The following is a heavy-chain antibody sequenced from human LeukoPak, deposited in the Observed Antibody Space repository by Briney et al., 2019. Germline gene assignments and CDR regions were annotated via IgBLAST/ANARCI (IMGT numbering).Heavy chain of an antibody. Sequence: GESLKISCRGSGYSFTSYWIGWVRQMPGKGLEWMGIIYPGDSDTRYSPSFQGQVTISADKSISTAYLQWSSLKASDTAMYYCARHSRSVVPPPGYYYYGMDVWGQGTTVTVSS. V-gene: IGHV5-51*01. D-gene: IGHD2-21*01. CDR1: GYSFTSYW. CDR3: ARHSRSVVPPPGYYYYGMDV. J-gene: IGHJ6*02. CDR2: IYPGDSDT.